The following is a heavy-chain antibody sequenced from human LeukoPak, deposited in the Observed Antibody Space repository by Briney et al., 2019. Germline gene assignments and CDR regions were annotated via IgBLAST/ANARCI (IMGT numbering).Heavy chain of an antibody. CDR3: AKDPRFGELLLVFHD. CDR1: GFTFSGSA. V-gene: IGHV3-73*01. D-gene: IGHD3-10*01. Sequence: GGSLRLSCAASGFTFSGSAMHWVRQASGKGLEWVGRIRSKANSYATAYAASVKGRFTISRDDSKNTAYLQMNSLRADDTAVYYCAKDPRFGELLLVFHDWGQGTLVTVSS. CDR2: IRSKANSYAT. J-gene: IGHJ4*02.